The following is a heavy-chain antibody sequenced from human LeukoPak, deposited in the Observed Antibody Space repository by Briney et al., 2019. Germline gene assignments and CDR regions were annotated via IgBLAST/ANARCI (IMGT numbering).Heavy chain of an antibody. J-gene: IGHJ3*02. D-gene: IGHD3-10*01. V-gene: IGHV4-59*01. CDR1: GGSISGYY. CDR3: ARGGFRDAFDI. CDR2: IYYSGST. Sequence: PSETLSLTCTVSGGSISGYYWSWIRQPPGKGLEWIGYIYYSGSTNYNPSLQSRVAISVDTSKNQFSLKLSSVTAADTAVYSCARGGFRDAFDIWGQGTMVTVSS.